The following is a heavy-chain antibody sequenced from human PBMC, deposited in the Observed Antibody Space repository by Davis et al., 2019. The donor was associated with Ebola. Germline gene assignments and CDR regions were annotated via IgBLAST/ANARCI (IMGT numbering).Heavy chain of an antibody. J-gene: IGHJ4*02. CDR1: GASISSGFFC. CDR3: ARDRHDSSAYGS. Sequence: SETLSLTCTVSGASISSGFFCWTWVRQPAGKGLEWIGHLYSSGSTKYNPSLESRVTISLDTSKNQFSLKVNSVTAADTAVYFCARDRHDSSAYGSWGQGTLVTVSS. CDR2: LYSSGST. D-gene: IGHD3-22*01. V-gene: IGHV4-61*09.